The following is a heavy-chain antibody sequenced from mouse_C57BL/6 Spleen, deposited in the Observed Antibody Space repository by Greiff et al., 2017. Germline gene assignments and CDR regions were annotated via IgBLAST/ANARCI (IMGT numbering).Heavy chain of an antibody. CDR2: ISGGGGNT. V-gene: IGHV5-9*01. CDR3: ARRTYGSSYFDY. J-gene: IGHJ2*01. CDR1: GFTFSSYT. Sequence: EVQGVESGGGLVKPGGSLKLSCAASGFTFSSYTMSWVRQTPEKRLEWVATISGGGGNTYYPDSVKGRFTISRDNAKNTLYLQMSSLRSEDTALYYCARRTYGSSYFDYWGQGTTLTVSS. D-gene: IGHD1-1*01.